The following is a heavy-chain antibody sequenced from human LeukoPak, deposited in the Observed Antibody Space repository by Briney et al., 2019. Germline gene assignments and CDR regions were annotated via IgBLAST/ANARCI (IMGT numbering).Heavy chain of an antibody. D-gene: IGHD3-22*01. J-gene: IGHJ4*02. CDR1: GFTFSSYG. Sequence: PGGSLRLSCAASGFTFSSYGMHWVRQAPGKGLEWVAVISYDGSKKYYADSVKGRFTISRDNSKNTLYLQMNSLRAEDTAVYYCAKARTTSGYYPDYWGQGTLVTVSS. CDR3: AKARTTSGYYPDY. V-gene: IGHV3-30*18. CDR2: ISYDGSKK.